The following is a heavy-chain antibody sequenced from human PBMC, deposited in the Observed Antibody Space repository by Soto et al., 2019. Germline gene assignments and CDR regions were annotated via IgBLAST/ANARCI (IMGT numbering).Heavy chain of an antibody. D-gene: IGHD3-9*01. V-gene: IGHV3-30-3*01. CDR2: ISYDGSNK. CDR3: ARDPSKTYYDILTGYWFDY. Sequence: QVQLVESGGGVVQPGRSLRLSCAASGFTFSSYAMHWVRQAPGKGLEWVAVISYDGSNKYYADSVEGRFTISRDNSKNTLYLQMNSLRADDTAVYYCARDPSKTYYDILTGYWFDYWGQGTLVTVSS. J-gene: IGHJ5*01. CDR1: GFTFSSYA.